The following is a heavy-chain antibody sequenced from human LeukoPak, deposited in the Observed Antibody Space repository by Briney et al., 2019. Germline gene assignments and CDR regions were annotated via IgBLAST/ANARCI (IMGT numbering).Heavy chain of an antibody. CDR3: ARDNYRTTGTPFDY. D-gene: IGHD1-14*01. J-gene: IGHJ4*02. Sequence: SETLSLTCTVSGGSISSSDYYWGWIRQPPGKGLEWIGSIYYSGTAYYNTSLKSRVTISLDTSRNQFSLKLNSVTAADTAVYYCARDNYRTTGTPFDYWGQETLVTVSS. CDR2: IYYSGTA. V-gene: IGHV4-39*07. CDR1: GGSISSSDYY.